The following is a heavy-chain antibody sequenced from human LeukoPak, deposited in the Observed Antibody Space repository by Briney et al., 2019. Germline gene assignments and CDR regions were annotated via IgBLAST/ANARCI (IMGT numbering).Heavy chain of an antibody. CDR1: GFTFSSYG. V-gene: IGHV3-30*03. CDR2: ISYDGNNK. D-gene: IGHD2-2*02. CDR3: ATNLCTSCYMAVYYGMDV. J-gene: IGHJ6*02. Sequence: TGGSLRLSCAASGFTFSSYGMHWVRQAPGKGLEWVAIISYDGNNKYCADSVKGRFTISRDNSKNTLYLQMNSLRAEDTAVCYCATNLCTSCYMAVYYGMDVWGQGTTVTVSS.